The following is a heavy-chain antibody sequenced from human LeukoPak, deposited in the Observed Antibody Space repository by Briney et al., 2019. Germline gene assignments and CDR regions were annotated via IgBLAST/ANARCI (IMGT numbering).Heavy chain of an antibody. CDR2: IKSKTDGGAT. Sequence: PGGSLRLSCAASGFTFSNAWMSWVRQAAGEGLEWVGRIKSKTDGGATDYAAPVKGRFTISRDNAKNSLYLQMNSLRAEDTAVYYCARSQTVVVAATSGYWGQGTLVTVSS. J-gene: IGHJ4*02. V-gene: IGHV3-15*01. CDR3: ARSQTVVVAATSGY. D-gene: IGHD2-15*01. CDR1: GFTFSNAW.